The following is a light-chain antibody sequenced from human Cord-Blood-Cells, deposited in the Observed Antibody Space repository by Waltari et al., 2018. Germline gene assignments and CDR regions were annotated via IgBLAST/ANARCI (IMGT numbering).Light chain of an antibody. CDR2: LAS. V-gene: IGKV4-1*01. CDR1: QSDLYSSNNKNY. CDR3: QQYDSTLFT. J-gene: IGKJ3*01. Sequence: DIVMTQSPDSLAGSLGERATLNCKSSQSDLYSSNNKNYLAWYQQKPGQPPKLLIYLASTGECRVPGRFGGGGFAASFTITSSSLPAEYVAVYCCQQYDSTLFTFGPGTKVDIK.